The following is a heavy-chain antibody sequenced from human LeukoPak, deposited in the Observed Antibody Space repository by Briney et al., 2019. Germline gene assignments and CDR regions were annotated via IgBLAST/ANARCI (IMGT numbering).Heavy chain of an antibody. Sequence: GGSLRLSCAASGFTFSSYAMTWVRQAPGEGLEWVLTISSSGDTTYYADSVEGRFTISRDNSKNTLYLQMNSLRAEDTAVYYCAKKTCSSTSCYGYFDYWGQGTLVTVSS. CDR1: GFTFSSYA. V-gene: IGHV3-23*01. D-gene: IGHD2-2*01. CDR3: AKKTCSSTSCYGYFDY. CDR2: ISSSGDTT. J-gene: IGHJ4*02.